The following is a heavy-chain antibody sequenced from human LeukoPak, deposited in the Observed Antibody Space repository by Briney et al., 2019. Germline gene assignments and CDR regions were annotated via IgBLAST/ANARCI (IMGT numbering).Heavy chain of an antibody. CDR1: GDSITSFD. Sequence: PSETLSLTCSVSGDSITSFDWSWVRQPAGKGVEWIGRIYSNEHTYSNPSLRGRVTISVDKSRNLVSLRLSSVAAADTGVYYCARDRGIGIVESRVAFDLWGQGTMVTVSS. CDR2: IYSNEHT. CDR3: ARDRGIGIVESRVAFDL. J-gene: IGHJ3*01. V-gene: IGHV4-4*07. D-gene: IGHD3-22*01.